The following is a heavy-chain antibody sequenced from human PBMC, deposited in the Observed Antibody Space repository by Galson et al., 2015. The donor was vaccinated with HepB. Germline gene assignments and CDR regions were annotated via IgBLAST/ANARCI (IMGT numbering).Heavy chain of an antibody. CDR1: GFTFSSYA. V-gene: IGHV3-30-3*01. CDR3: ARAGDSSGYLGRNYYYYMDV. CDR2: ISYDGSNK. Sequence: SLRLSCAASGFTFSSYAMHWVRQAPGKGLEWVAVISYDGSNKYYADSVKGRFTISRDNSKNTLYLQMNSLRAEDTAVYYCARAGDSSGYLGRNYYYYMDVWGKGTTVTVSS. J-gene: IGHJ6*03. D-gene: IGHD3-22*01.